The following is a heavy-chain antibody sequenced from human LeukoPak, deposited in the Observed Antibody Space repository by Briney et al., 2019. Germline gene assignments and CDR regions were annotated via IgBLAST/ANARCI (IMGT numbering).Heavy chain of an antibody. V-gene: IGHV3-48*01. CDR2: ITFSSSII. CDR1: AFTFSTYG. Sequence: GGSLRLSCAASAFTFSTYGMHWVRQAPGKGLEWVSYITFSSSIIYYADSVKGRFTISRDDAKKSLYLQMNSLRAEDTAVYYCARDRLHYGEYEKTFDYWGQGTLVSVSS. D-gene: IGHD4-17*01. CDR3: ARDRLHYGEYEKTFDY. J-gene: IGHJ4*02.